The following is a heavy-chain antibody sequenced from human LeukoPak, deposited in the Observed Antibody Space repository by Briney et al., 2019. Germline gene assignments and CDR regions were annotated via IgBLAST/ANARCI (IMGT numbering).Heavy chain of an antibody. V-gene: IGHV3-30*18. Sequence: PGGSLRLSCAASGFTFSTYAMHWVRQAPGKGLEWVAVMSYDGSSKYYADSVKGRFTISRDNSKNMLYLQMNSLRAEDTAVYYCAKDFPVVGATDYWGQGTLVTVSS. D-gene: IGHD1-26*01. CDR3: AKDFPVVGATDY. CDR2: MSYDGSSK. J-gene: IGHJ4*02. CDR1: GFTFSTYA.